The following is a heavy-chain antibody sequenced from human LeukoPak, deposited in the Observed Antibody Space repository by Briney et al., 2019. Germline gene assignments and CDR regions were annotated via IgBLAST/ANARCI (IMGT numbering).Heavy chain of an antibody. V-gene: IGHV3-23*01. D-gene: IGHD3-10*01. J-gene: IGHJ4*02. Sequence: GGSLRLSCAASGFTFSSYAMSWVRQAPGKGLEWVSAISGSGGSTYYADSVKGRFTISRDNSKNTLYLQMNSLRAEDMAVYYCARYGSGSYWDYWGQGTLVTVSS. CDR2: ISGSGGST. CDR3: ARYGSGSYWDY. CDR1: GFTFSSYA.